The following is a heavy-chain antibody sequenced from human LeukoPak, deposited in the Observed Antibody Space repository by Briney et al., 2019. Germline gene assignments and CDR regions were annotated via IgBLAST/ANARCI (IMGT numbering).Heavy chain of an antibody. V-gene: IGHV3-23*01. CDR3: ARDWGY. Sequence: GGSLRLSCAASGFTFTPYAMNWVRQAPGKGLEWVSSISGSGDSTFYGDSVKGRFTISRDNSKNTLYLQMNSLRVEDAAVYYCARDWGYWGQGTLVTVSS. D-gene: IGHD7-27*01. CDR2: ISGSGDST. CDR1: GFTFTPYA. J-gene: IGHJ4*02.